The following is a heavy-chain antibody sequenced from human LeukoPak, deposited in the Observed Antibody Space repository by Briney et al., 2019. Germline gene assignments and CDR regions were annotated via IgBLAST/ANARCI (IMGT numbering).Heavy chain of an antibody. Sequence: PSETLSLTCTVSGGSISSYYWSWIRQPPGKGLEWIGYVYYSGSTNYNPSLKSRVAISVDTSKNQFSLKLSSVTAADTAVYYCARGSKAAPGTFDYWGQGTLVTVSS. J-gene: IGHJ4*02. CDR3: ARGSKAAPGTFDY. CDR2: VYYSGST. V-gene: IGHV4-59*01. CDR1: GGSISSYY. D-gene: IGHD6-13*01.